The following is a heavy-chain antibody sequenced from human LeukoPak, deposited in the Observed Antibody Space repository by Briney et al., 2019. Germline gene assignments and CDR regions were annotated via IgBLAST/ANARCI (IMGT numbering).Heavy chain of an antibody. D-gene: IGHD3-22*01. Sequence: GGSLRLSCVASGFAFSKYPMYWVRQAAGKGLEWVSEISGSGDRTFYADSVKGRFTISRDNSKNTVYLQMNSLRAEDTAVYYCAREVDSSGFCYFDYWGQGTLVTVSS. CDR1: GFAFSKYP. J-gene: IGHJ4*02. V-gene: IGHV3-23*01. CDR3: AREVDSSGFCYFDY. CDR2: ISGSGDRT.